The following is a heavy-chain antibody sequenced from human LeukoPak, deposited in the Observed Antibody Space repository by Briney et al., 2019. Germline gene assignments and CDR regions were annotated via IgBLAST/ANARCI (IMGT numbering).Heavy chain of an antibody. V-gene: IGHV1-24*01. J-gene: IGHJ6*03. CDR3: ATLELSHYHYYMDV. CDR1: GYTLTELS. Sequence: ASVKVSCKVSGYTLTELSMHWVRQAPGKGLEWMGGFDPEDGETIYAQKFQGRVTMTEDTSTDTAYMELSSLRSEDTAVYYCATLELSHYHYYMDVWGKGTTVTISS. D-gene: IGHD1-7*01. CDR2: FDPEDGET.